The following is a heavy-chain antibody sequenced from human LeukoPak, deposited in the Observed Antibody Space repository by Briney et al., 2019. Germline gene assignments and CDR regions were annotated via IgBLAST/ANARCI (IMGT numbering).Heavy chain of an antibody. V-gene: IGHV4-38-2*01. Sequence: SETLSLTCDVSGYSITSGYYWGWFRQPPGKGLEWIGNIFHAGNTYYNPSLWSRVTISVDTSKNQFSLRLTSVTAADTAVYYCARRVGVALDYWGQGTLVTVSS. CDR3: ARRVGVALDY. D-gene: IGHD2-21*01. CDR2: IFHAGNT. CDR1: GYSITSGYY. J-gene: IGHJ4*02.